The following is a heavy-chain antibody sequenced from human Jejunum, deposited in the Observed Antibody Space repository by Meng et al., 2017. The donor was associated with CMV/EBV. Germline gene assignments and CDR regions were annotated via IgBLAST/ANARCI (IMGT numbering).Heavy chain of an antibody. CDR1: GCTLNAYD. V-gene: IGHV3-23*01. J-gene: IGHJ4*02. CDR2: ISASGGRT. Sequence: PGGSLRLSCAASGCTLNAYDMAWVHQAPGEGLEWVSSISASGGRTDYADSVKGRFTISRDNSNNTLYLQMNSLRADDTAVYYCAGGYWGQGTLVTVSS. CDR3: AGGY. D-gene: IGHD3-10*01.